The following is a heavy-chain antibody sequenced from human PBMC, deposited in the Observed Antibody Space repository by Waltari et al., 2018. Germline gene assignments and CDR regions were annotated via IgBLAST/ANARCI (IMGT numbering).Heavy chain of an antibody. V-gene: IGHV3-23*01. D-gene: IGHD1-20*01. J-gene: IGHJ5*02. CDR2: ISFRDAT. Sequence: EVQLLESGGELVQAGGSLGLSCGSFGLTFPCFAINWFRRAHGAGLQWVAAISFRDATFHADSVKGRFTIARDTSKDTVYLQMNSLRADDTAVYYCAKPFYNWDDPLVSWGQGTPVTVSS. CDR1: GLTFPCFA. CDR3: AKPFYNWDDPLVS.